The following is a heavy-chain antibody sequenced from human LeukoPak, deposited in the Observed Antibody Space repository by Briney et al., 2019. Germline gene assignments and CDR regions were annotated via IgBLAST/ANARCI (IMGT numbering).Heavy chain of an antibody. J-gene: IGHJ4*02. CDR2: IYYSGST. Sequence: SETLSLTCTVSGGSISSSSCYWGWIRQPPGKGLEWIGSIYYSGSTYYNPSLKSRVTISVDTSKNQFSLKLSSVTAADTAVYYRARDNRSGWYYYWGQGTLVTVSS. CDR3: ARDNRSGWYYY. V-gene: IGHV4-39*07. D-gene: IGHD6-19*01. CDR1: GGSISSSSCY.